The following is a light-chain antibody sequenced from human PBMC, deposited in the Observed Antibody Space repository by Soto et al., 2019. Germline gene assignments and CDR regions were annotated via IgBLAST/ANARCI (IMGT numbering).Light chain of an antibody. Sequence: IQLTQSPSSLSASVGDRVTITCRASQGVSSYVDWYQQKPGKPPKLLIYGASTLQSGVPSRFSGGASGTEFTLTITSLQPEDFATYYCQQYNSYSTFGQGTRLEIK. CDR3: QQYNSYST. V-gene: IGKV1-9*01. CDR1: QGVSSY. CDR2: GAS. J-gene: IGKJ5*01.